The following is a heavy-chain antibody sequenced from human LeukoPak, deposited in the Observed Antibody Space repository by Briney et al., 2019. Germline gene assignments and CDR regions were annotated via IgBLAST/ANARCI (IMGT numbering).Heavy chain of an antibody. CDR3: AKASIVVVPAARGGAFDI. J-gene: IGHJ3*02. CDR2: IRYDGSNK. V-gene: IGHV3-30*02. Sequence: GGSLRLSCAASGFTFSSYGMHWVRQAPGKGLEWVAFIRYDGSNKYYADSVKGRFTISRDNSKNTLYLQMNSLRAEDTAVYYCAKASIVVVPAARGGAFDIWGQGTMVTVSS. CDR1: GFTFSSYG. D-gene: IGHD2-2*01.